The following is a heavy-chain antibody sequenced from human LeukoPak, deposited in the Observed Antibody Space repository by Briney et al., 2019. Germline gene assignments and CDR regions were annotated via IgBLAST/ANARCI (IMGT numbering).Heavy chain of an antibody. V-gene: IGHV4-59*01. CDR1: GGSISSYY. Sequence: SETLSLTCTVSGGSISSYYWSWIRQPPGKGLEWIGYIYYSGSTNYNPSLKSRVTISVDTSKNQFSLKLSSVTAADTAVYYCAAPGDYGDYVPSYWGQGTLVTVSS. D-gene: IGHD4-17*01. CDR2: IYYSGST. J-gene: IGHJ4*02. CDR3: AAPGDYGDYVPSY.